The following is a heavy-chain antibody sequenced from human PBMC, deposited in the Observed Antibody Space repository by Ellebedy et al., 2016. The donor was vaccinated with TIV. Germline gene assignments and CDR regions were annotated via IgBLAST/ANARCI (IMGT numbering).Heavy chain of an antibody. J-gene: IGHJ2*01. V-gene: IGHV2-70*04. CDR1: GFSLSTSGMR. CDR2: IDWDDDK. D-gene: IGHD2/OR15-2a*01. Sequence: SGPTLVKPTQTLTLTCTFSGFSLSTSGMRVSWIRQPPGKALEWLARIDWDDDKFYSTSLTTSLTNPKDTSKNQVVLTMTNMDPADTATYYCARLQPVRRQYWYFDLWGRGTPVTVSS. CDR3: ARLQPVRRQYWYFDL.